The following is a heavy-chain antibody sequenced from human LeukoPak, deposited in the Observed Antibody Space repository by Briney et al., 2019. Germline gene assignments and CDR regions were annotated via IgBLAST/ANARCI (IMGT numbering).Heavy chain of an antibody. CDR2: ISYDGSNK. V-gene: IGHV3-30*18. CDR1: GFTFSSYG. Sequence: GRSLRLSCAASGFTFSSYGMHWVRQAPGKGLEWVAVISYDGSNKYYADSVKGRFTISRDNSKNTLYLQMNSLRAEDTAVYYCAKSRVFGDYGYYYYYGMDVWGQGTTVTVSS. J-gene: IGHJ6*02. CDR3: AKSRVFGDYGYYYYYGMDV. D-gene: IGHD4-17*01.